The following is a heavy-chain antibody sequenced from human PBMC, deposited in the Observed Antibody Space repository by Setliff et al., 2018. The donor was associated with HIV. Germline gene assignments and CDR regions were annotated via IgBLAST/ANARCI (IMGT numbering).Heavy chain of an antibody. Sequence: ASVKVSCKASGYTFTNYYLHWVRQAPGQGLEWMGWINPKSGGTKYVQKFQGRVTMTRDTSLNTAYMELSRLKSDDTAVYFCARDQIWGSYHDAFNVWGQGTMVTVSS. CDR1: GYTFTNYY. J-gene: IGHJ3*01. V-gene: IGHV1-2*02. CDR3: ARDQIWGSYHDAFNV. CDR2: INPKSGGT. D-gene: IGHD3-16*02.